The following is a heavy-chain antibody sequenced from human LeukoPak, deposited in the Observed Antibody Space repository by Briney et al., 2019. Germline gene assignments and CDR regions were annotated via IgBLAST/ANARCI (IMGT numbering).Heavy chain of an antibody. CDR2: VSYSGST. CDR1: GGSISRYY. J-gene: IGHJ4*02. D-gene: IGHD3-3*01. V-gene: IGHV4-59*01. CDR3: AMYNFWSGYYGDY. Sequence: SETLSLTCTVSGGSISRYYWSWIRQPPGKGLEWIGYVSYSGSTNYNPSLKSRVTISEDTSKNHFSLKLSSVTAADTAVYYCAMYNFWSGYYGDYWGQGTLVTVSS.